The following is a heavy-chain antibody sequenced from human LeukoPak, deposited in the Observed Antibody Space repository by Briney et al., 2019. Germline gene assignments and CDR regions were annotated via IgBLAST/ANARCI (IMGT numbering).Heavy chain of an antibody. CDR3: ARDGTVTYY. CDR2: IYYSGST. D-gene: IGHD4-17*01. CDR1: GGSISSSSYY. V-gene: IGHV4-39*07. J-gene: IGHJ4*02. Sequence: SETLSLTCAVSGGSISSSSYYWGWIRQPPGKGLEWIGSIYYSGSTYYNPSLKSRVTISVDTSKNQFSLKLSSVTAADTAVYYCARDGTVTYYWGQGTLVTVSS.